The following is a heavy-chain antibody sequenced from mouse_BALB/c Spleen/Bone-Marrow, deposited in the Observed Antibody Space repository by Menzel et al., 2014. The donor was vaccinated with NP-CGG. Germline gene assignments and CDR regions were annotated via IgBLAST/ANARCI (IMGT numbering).Heavy chain of an antibody. CDR1: GYTFTSYW. J-gene: IGHJ2*01. D-gene: IGHD2-1*01. CDR2: INPSNGRT. V-gene: IGHV1S81*02. CDR3: ARCYYGNYFDY. Sequence: QVQLQQSGAELVKPGASVKLSCKASGYTFTSYWMHWVKQRPGQGLEWIGAINPSNGRTNYNEKFKSKATLTVDKSSSTAYMQLSSLTSEDSAVYYCARCYYGNYFDYWGQGTTLTVSS.